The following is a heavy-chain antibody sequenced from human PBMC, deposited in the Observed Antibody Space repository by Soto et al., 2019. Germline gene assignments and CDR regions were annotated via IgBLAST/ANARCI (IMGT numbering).Heavy chain of an antibody. CDR3: ARDLSPYSDYYDESTSETWFDP. J-gene: IGHJ5*02. Sequence: GGSLRLSCAASGFTFSDYYMSWLRQPPGKGLEWVSYISKSGSIIHFADSVKGRFAISRDNAKNTLYLQMSSLRAEDTALYYCARDLSPYSDYYDESTSETWFDPWGHGTLVTVSS. D-gene: IGHD3-16*01. V-gene: IGHV3-11*01. CDR1: GFTFSDYY. CDR2: ISKSGSII.